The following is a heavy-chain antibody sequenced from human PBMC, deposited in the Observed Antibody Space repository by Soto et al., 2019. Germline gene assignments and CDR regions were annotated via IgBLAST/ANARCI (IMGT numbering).Heavy chain of an antibody. J-gene: IGHJ4*02. CDR1: GGSISPYY. D-gene: IGHD3-10*01. CDR3: ARQYYFGSGSYYKRPFDF. Sequence: SETLSLTCTVSGGSISPYYWSWIRQPPGKGLEWIGYIYYSGSTNYNPSLKSRVTISVDTAKNQFSLKLSSVTAADTAVYYCARQYYFGSGSYYKRPFDFWGQGTLVTVS. CDR2: IYYSGST. V-gene: IGHV4-59*08.